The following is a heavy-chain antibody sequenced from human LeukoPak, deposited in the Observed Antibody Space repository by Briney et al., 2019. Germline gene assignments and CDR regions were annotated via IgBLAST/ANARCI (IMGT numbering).Heavy chain of an antibody. CDR2: IWYEGSNQ. V-gene: IGHV3-33*01. J-gene: IGHJ4*02. CDR3: VRRAYSSSWYVFDY. Sequence: PGRSLRLSCAASGFTFSSFGMHWVRQAPGKGLEWVAGIWYEGSNQYYADFAKGRFTISRDNSKNTLYLQMNSLRGEDTALYYCVRRAYSSSWYVFDYWGRGTLVTVSS. CDR1: GFTFSSFG. D-gene: IGHD6-13*01.